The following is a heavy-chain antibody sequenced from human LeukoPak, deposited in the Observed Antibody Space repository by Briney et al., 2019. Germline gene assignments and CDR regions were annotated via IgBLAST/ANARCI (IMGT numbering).Heavy chain of an antibody. Sequence: SETLSLTCTVSGGSISSYYWSWIRQPPGKGLEWIGYIYYSGSTNYNPSLKSRVTISVDTSKNQFSLKLSSVTAADTAVYYCARDWGHYDSSGYYYVSSWFDPWGQGTLVTVSS. CDR3: ARDWGHYDSSGYYYVSSWFDP. CDR1: GGSISSYY. D-gene: IGHD3-22*01. CDR2: IYYSGST. V-gene: IGHV4-59*01. J-gene: IGHJ5*02.